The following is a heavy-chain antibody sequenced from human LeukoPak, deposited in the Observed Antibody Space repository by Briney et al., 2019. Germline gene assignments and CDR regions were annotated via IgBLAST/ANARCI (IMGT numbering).Heavy chain of an antibody. CDR2: IYYLGST. D-gene: IGHD3-10*01. J-gene: IGHJ2*01. V-gene: IGHV4-59*01. Sequence: SETLSLTCTVSGVSISSYYWSWIRQPPGKGLEWVGHIYYLGSTNYNPSLKSRVTISIDTSKNYFSLKLNSVIAADTAVYYCARDRPGSYWYFDLWGRGTLVTVTS. CDR1: GVSISSYY. CDR3: ARDRPGSYWYFDL.